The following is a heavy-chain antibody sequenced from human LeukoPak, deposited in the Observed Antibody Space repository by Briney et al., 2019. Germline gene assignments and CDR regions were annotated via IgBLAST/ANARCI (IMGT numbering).Heavy chain of an antibody. CDR3: ARARLRYFDWYNKTPVDAFDI. Sequence: ASVKVSCKASGYTFTSYGISWVRQAPGQGLEWMGWISGSNGNTNYAQKLQGRVTMTTDTSTSTAYMELRSLRSDDTAVYYCARARLRYFDWYNKTPVDAFDIWGQGTMVTVSS. V-gene: IGHV1-18*01. CDR1: GYTFTSYG. D-gene: IGHD3-9*01. J-gene: IGHJ3*02. CDR2: ISGSNGNT.